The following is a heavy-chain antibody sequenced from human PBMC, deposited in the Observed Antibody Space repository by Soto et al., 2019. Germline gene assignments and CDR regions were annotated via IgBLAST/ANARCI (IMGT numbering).Heavy chain of an antibody. V-gene: IGHV4-59*08. Sequence: SETLSLTCTVSGGSISSYYWSWIRQPPGKGLEWIGYIYYSGSTNYNPSLKSRVTISVDTSKNQFSLKLSSVTAADTAVYYCARHNDDYGDSFDYWGQGTLVTVSS. CDR2: IYYSGST. CDR1: GGSISSYY. J-gene: IGHJ4*02. D-gene: IGHD4-17*01. CDR3: ARHNDDYGDSFDY.